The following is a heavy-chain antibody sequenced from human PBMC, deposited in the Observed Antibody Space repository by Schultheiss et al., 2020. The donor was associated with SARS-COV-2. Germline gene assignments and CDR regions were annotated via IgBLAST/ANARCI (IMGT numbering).Heavy chain of an antibody. CDR2: IYFSGST. V-gene: IGHV4-30-4*02. Sequence: SETLSLTCTVSGDSSGDYSWTWIRQPPGKGLEWIGTIYFSGSTYYSPSLKSRLTMSVDTSKNQFSLRLRSVTTADTAVYYCAGSGYRYGARWWGQGTLVTVSS. CDR1: GDSSGDYS. D-gene: IGHD5-18*01. CDR3: AGSGYRYGARW. J-gene: IGHJ4*02.